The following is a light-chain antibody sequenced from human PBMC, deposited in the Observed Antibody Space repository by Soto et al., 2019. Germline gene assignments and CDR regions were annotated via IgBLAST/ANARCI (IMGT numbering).Light chain of an antibody. V-gene: IGKV3-20*01. CDR3: QQYGSSPWT. CDR2: GAS. Sequence: VLSQSPGTLSLSPGKRATLSCRASQSVSSSYLACYQQKPGQAPRPLIYGASSRAIGIPDRCSGSGSGSEFTLTISRLEPEDFGVYFCQQYGSSPWTFGQGTKVDIK. CDR1: QSVSSSY. J-gene: IGKJ1*01.